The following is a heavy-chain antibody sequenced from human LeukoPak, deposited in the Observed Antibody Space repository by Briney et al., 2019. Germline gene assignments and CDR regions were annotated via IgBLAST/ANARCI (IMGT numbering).Heavy chain of an antibody. D-gene: IGHD3-22*01. CDR1: GFTFSSYE. J-gene: IGHJ4*02. CDR2: ISSSGSSK. V-gene: IGHV3-48*03. CDR3: VRDSGYYGSSGYYDSSGYYYALDY. Sequence: GGSLRLSCAASGFTFSSYEMNWVRQAPGKGLEWVSYISSSGSSKYYADSVKGRFTISRDNAKNSLYLQVNSLRAEDTAVYYCVRDSGYYGSSGYYDSSGYYYALDYWGQGTLVTVSS.